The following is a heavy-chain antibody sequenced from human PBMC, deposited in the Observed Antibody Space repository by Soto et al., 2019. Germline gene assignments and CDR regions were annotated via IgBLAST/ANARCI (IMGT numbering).Heavy chain of an antibody. CDR1: GFTFNANS. CDR2: ISTTGGST. V-gene: IGHV3-23*01. J-gene: IGHJ4*02. D-gene: IGHD5-18*01. CDR3: ARPDGATYSFRH. Sequence: DVQLLESGGSLVQPGGSLRLSCAASGFTFNANSFSWVRQPPGRGLEWVSAISTTGGSTYYADSVKGRFTISRDNSQNTLYLQMNGLRAEDTAVYYCARPDGATYSFRHWGQGALVTVSS.